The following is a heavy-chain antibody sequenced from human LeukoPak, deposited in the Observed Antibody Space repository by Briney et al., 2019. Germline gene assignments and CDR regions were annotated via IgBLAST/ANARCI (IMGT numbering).Heavy chain of an antibody. CDR3: ARHYGP. CDR1: GGSISSSYYY. J-gene: IGHJ5*02. D-gene: IGHD4-17*01. CDR2: IYSSGST. V-gene: IGHV4-39*01. Sequence: SETLSLTCTVSGGSISSSYYYWGWIRQPPGKGLEWIGSIYSSGSTYYNPSLKSRVTISVDTSKNQFSLKLTSVTAADTAVYYYARHYGPWGQGTLVTVSS.